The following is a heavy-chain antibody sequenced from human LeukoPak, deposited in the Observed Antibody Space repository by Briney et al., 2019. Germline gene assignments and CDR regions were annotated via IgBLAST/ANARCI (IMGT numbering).Heavy chain of an antibody. CDR3: SGYNWFDP. CDR1: GFTFSSYS. V-gene: IGHV3-21*01. CDR2: ITSSSSNT. J-gene: IGHJ5*02. Sequence: GGSLRLSCAASGFTFSSYSMNWVRQAPGKGLEWVSAITSSSSNTYYADSVKGRFTISRDNAKNSLYLQMNSLRAEDTAVYYCSGYNWFDPWGQGTLVTVSS.